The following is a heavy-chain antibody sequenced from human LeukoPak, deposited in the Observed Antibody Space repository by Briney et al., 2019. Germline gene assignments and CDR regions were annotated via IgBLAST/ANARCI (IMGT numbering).Heavy chain of an antibody. CDR3: ARDRGPQYPPEDNYYYYYGMDV. D-gene: IGHD2-15*01. CDR1: GYTFTSYY. J-gene: IGHJ6*02. V-gene: IGHV1-46*01. Sequence: ASVKVSCKASGYTFTSYYMHWVRQAPGQGFEWMGIINPSGGSTSYAQKFQGRVTMTRDTSTSTVYMELSSLRSEDTAVYYCARDRGPQYPPEDNYYYYYGMDVWGQGTTVTVSS. CDR2: INPSGGST.